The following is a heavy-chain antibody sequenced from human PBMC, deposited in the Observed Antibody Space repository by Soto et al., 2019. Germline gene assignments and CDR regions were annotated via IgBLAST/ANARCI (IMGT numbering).Heavy chain of an antibody. V-gene: IGHV3-23*01. J-gene: IGHJ5*02. CDR1: GFTFTSYA. CDR3: AKDRPVNWSIQSPGDNWFDT. D-gene: IGHD1-1*01. Sequence: EVQLLESGGGLVQPGGSLRLSCAASGFTFTSYAMTWVRQAPGKGLEWVSTITGSGGTTYYAVSMKGRFTISRDNSKNTLYLQMNRLRAEDTAVYYCAKDRPVNWSIQSPGDNWFDTWGQGTLVTVSS. CDR2: ITGSGGTT.